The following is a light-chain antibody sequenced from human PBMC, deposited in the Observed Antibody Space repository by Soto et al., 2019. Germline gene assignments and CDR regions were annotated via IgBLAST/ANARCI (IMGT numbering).Light chain of an antibody. CDR1: QSFSSN. Sequence: EIVMTQSPATLSVSPGERATLSCRASQSFSSNLSCYQQKPGQAPRLLIYGASTRATGIPVRFSGSGSGTEFTLTISSMQSEDVALYSCQQYSNWPPAITFGQGTRLEIK. CDR2: GAS. V-gene: IGKV3-15*01. J-gene: IGKJ5*01. CDR3: QQYSNWPPAIT.